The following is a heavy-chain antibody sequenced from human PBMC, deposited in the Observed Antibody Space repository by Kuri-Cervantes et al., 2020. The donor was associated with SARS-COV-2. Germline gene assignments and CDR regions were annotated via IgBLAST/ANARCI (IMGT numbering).Heavy chain of an antibody. CDR2: INPNSGGT. J-gene: IGHJ4*02. Sequence: GESLKISCKASGYTFTGYYMHWVRQAPGQGLEWMGWINPNSGGTNYAQKFQGRVTMTRDTSISTAYMELSRLRSDDTAVYYCARVGIYDHSNYRPFDYWGQGTLVTVSS. CDR1: GYTFTGYY. CDR3: ARVGIYDHSNYRPFDY. D-gene: IGHD4-11*01. V-gene: IGHV1-2*02.